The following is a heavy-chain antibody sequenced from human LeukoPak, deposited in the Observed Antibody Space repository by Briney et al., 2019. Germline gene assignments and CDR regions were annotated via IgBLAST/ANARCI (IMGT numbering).Heavy chain of an antibody. Sequence: SETLSLTCTVSGGSISSYYWSWIRQPAGKGLEWIGRIYSSGSTNYNPSLKSRVTMSVDTSKNQFSLKLSSVTAADTAVYYCARSRDSSGHYLGAFDIWGQGTMVTVSS. CDR1: GGSISSYY. J-gene: IGHJ3*02. CDR2: IYSSGST. D-gene: IGHD3-22*01. V-gene: IGHV4-4*07. CDR3: ARSRDSSGHYLGAFDI.